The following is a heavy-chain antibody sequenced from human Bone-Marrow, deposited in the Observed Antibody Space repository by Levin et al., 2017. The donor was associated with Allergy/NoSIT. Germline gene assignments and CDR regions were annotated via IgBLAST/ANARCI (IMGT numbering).Heavy chain of an antibody. J-gene: IGHJ6*03. V-gene: IGHV3-23*01. CDR2: SDWSGYTT. Sequence: GGSLRLSCAASGFSFGSYPMSWVRQAPGKGLEWVSGSDWSGYTTHYADSVKGRFTISRDNSKSTLYLQMNSLRAEDTAVYYCANSFCSGGSCNYHYYYMDVWGNGTTVSVSS. D-gene: IGHD2-15*01. CDR1: GFSFGSYP. CDR3: ANSFCSGGSCNYHYYYMDV.